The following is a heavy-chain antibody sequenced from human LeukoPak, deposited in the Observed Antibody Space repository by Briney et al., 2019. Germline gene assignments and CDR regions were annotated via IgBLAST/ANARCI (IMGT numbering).Heavy chain of an antibody. J-gene: IGHJ2*01. CDR2: INYSGNT. V-gene: IGHV4-39*07. CDR1: GGSISSTNYY. Sequence: SETLSLTCTVSGGSISSTNYYWGWIRQPPGKGLECIGSINYSGNTYYNPSLKSRLTISVDTSKNQFSLTLNSVTAADTAVYYCARDSSLGGYDPHWYFDLWGRGTLVTVSS. D-gene: IGHD5-12*01. CDR3: ARDSSLGGYDPHWYFDL.